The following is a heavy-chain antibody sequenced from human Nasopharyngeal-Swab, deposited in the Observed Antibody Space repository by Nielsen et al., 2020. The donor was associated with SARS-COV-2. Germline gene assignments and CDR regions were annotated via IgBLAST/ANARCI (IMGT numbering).Heavy chain of an antibody. CDR3: ARDFRSVNFYYYYYGMDV. Sequence: SLKISCAASGFTFDDYAMHWVRQAPGKGLEWASGISWYSGSIGYADSVKGRFTISRDNAKNSLYLQMNSLRAEDTAVYYCARDFRSVNFYYYYYGMDVWGQGTTVTVSS. V-gene: IGHV3-9*01. D-gene: IGHD1-20*01. CDR2: ISWYSGSI. J-gene: IGHJ6*02. CDR1: GFTFDDYA.